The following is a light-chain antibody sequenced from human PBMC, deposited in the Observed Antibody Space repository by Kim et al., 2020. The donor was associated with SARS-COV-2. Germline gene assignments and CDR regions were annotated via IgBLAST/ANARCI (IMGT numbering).Light chain of an antibody. CDR2: RNN. V-gene: IGLV1-47*01. CDR3: ATWDDSLSGHVV. CDR1: SSNIGSNY. J-gene: IGLJ2*01. Sequence: QSVLTQPPSASGTPGQRVTISCSGSSSNIGSNYVYWYQQLPGTAPKLLIYRNNQRPSGVPDRFSGSKSGTSASLAISGPRSEDEAHYYCATWDDSLSGHVVFGGGTQLTVL.